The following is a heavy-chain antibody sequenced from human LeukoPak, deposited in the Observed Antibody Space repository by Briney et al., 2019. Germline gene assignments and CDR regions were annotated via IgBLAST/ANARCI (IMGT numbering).Heavy chain of an antibody. Sequence: MASETLSLTCTVSGGSISSGSYYWSWIRQPAGKGLEWIGRIYTSGSTNYNPSLKSRVTISVDTSKNQFSLKLGSVTAADTAVYYCASGTTAALFDPWGQGTLVTVSS. CDR2: IYTSGST. J-gene: IGHJ5*02. CDR3: ASGTTAALFDP. V-gene: IGHV4-61*02. CDR1: GGSISSGSYY. D-gene: IGHD6-13*01.